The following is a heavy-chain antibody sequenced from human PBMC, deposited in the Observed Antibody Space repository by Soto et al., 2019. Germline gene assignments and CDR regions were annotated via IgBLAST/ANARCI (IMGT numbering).Heavy chain of an antibody. CDR2: IPSRGRP. D-gene: IGHD5-12*01. CDR1: GGSITSHNW. Sequence: SETLSLTCAVSGGSITSHNWWSWVRQPPGKGLEWIGYIPSRGRPFYNPSLTSRGTISADTSKNQLSLQLTSVTAADTAVYYCARDTYSGYDFGLWGQGTLVTVSS. J-gene: IGHJ5*02. CDR3: ARDTYSGYDFGL. V-gene: IGHV4-4*02.